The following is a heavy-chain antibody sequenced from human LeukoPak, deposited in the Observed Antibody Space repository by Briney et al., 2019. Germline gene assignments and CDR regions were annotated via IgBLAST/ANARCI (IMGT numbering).Heavy chain of an antibody. CDR2: IRYDGSNK. V-gene: IGHV3-30*02. CDR3: AKDVRYCYYEDAAYYMDV. J-gene: IGHJ6*03. D-gene: IGHD5-18*01. CDR1: GFTFSSYG. Sequence: PGGSLRLSCAASGFTFSSYGMHWVRQAPGKGLEWVALIRYDGSNKYYADSVKGRFTISRDNSKNTLYLQMNSLRAEDTAVYYCAKDVRYCYYEDAAYYMDVWGKGTTVTISS.